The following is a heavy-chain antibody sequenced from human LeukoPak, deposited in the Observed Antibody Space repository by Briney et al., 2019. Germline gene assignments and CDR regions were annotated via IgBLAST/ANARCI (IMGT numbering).Heavy chain of an antibody. V-gene: IGHV3-30*02. CDR3: AKDHHRSNFSGVVTGNYDY. D-gene: IGHD3-3*01. Sequence: DSVKGRFTISRDNSKNTLYLHMNSLRTEDAAVYYCAKDHHRSNFSGVVTGNYDYWGQGTLVTVSS. J-gene: IGHJ4*02.